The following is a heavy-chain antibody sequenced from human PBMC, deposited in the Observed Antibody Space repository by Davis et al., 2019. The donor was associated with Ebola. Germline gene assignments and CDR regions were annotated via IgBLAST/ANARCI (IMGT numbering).Heavy chain of an antibody. J-gene: IGHJ6*04. Sequence: MPSETLSLTCTVSGGSVSSGSYYWGWIRQPPGKGLEWIGEINHSGSTTYNPSLKSRVTISVHTSKNQFSLNVTSVTAADTAVYYCARGGGSLPYYYYALDVWGKGTTVTVSS. CDR2: INHSGST. V-gene: IGHV4-39*07. CDR3: ARGGGSLPYYYYALDV. D-gene: IGHD1-26*01. CDR1: GGSVSSGSYY.